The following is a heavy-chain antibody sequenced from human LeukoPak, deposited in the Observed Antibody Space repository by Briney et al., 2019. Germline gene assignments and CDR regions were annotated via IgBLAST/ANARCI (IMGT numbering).Heavy chain of an antibody. V-gene: IGHV3-7*01. CDR1: GFTFSSYW. D-gene: IGHD1-26*01. Sequence: GGSLRLSCAASGFTFSSYWMSWVRQAPGKGLEWVANIKQDGSEKYYVDSVKGLFTISRDNAKNSLYLQMNSLRAEDTAVYYCARRRYSGSSQHFDYWGQGTLVTVSS. CDR3: ARRRYSGSSQHFDY. CDR2: IKQDGSEK. J-gene: IGHJ4*02.